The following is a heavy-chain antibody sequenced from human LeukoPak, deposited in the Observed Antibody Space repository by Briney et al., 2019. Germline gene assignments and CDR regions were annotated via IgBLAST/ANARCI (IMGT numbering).Heavy chain of an antibody. V-gene: IGHV3-7*01. D-gene: IGHD6-13*01. CDR2: IKQDGSGK. CDR3: ARDSAGNDY. Sequence: AGGSLRLSCAASGFTFSTYWMSWVRQAPGNGLEWVANIKQDGSGKYYVDSVKGRFTISRDNAKNSLYLQMNSLRAEDTAMYYCARDSAGNDYWGQGTLVTVSS. CDR1: GFTFSTYW. J-gene: IGHJ4*02.